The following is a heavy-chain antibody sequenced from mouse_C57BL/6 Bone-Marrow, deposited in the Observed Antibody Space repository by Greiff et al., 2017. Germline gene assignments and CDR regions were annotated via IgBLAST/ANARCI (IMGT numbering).Heavy chain of an antibody. CDR2: LYPGDGAT. V-gene: IGHV1-80*01. CDR1: GYAFSTYW. CDR3: ARDWDYFDY. J-gene: IGHJ2*01. D-gene: IGHD4-1*01. Sequence: QVQLQQSGAELVKPGASVKISCKVSGYAFSTYWMNWVKQRPGKGLAWIGQLYPGDGATNYNGKFKGKATLTADKSSSTAYRQLSSLTSEDSAGYFSARDWDYFDYWGQGTTLTVSS.